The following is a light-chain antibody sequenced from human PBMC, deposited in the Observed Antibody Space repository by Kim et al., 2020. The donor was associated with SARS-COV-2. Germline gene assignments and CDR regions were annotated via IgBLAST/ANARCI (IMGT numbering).Light chain of an antibody. J-gene: IGLJ3*02. Sequence: ASVKLTFTLSSRNSSYAIAWHQQQPEKGPRYLMKLNSDGSHSKGDGIPGRFSGSSSGAGRYLTISSLQSEDEADYYCQTWGTGIRVFGGGTQLTVL. CDR1: SRNSSYA. V-gene: IGLV4-69*01. CDR3: QTWGTGIRV. CDR2: LNSDGSH.